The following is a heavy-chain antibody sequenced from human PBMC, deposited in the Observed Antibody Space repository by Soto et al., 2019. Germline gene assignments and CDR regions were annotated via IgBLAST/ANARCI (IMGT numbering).Heavy chain of an antibody. J-gene: IGHJ6*02. CDR1: GFTFSSYW. V-gene: IGHV3-74*01. D-gene: IGHD2-15*01. Sequence: GGSLRLSCAASGFTFSSYWMHWVRQAPGKGLVWVSRINSDGSSTSYADSVKGRFTISRDNAKNTLYLQMNSLRAEDTAVYYCARGYCSGGSCDMKQYYYYGMDLWGQGTTVTVSS. CDR3: ARGYCSGGSCDMKQYYYYGMDL. CDR2: INSDGSST.